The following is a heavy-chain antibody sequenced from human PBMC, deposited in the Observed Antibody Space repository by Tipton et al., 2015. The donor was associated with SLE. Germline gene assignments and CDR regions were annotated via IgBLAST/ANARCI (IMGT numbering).Heavy chain of an antibody. CDR1: GFTFSSYS. CDR3: ARDPLRNSGYEVDY. CDR2: ISSSSSYI. Sequence: SLRLSCAASGFTFSSYSMNWVRQAPGKGLEWVSSISSSSSYIYYADSVKGRFTISRDNAKNSLYLQMNSLRAEDTAVYYCARDPLRNSGYEVDYWGQGTLVTVSS. J-gene: IGHJ4*02. D-gene: IGHD5-12*01. V-gene: IGHV3-21*03.